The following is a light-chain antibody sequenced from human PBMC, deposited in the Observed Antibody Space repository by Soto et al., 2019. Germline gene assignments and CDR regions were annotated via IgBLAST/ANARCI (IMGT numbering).Light chain of an antibody. V-gene: IGKV3-20*01. Sequence: EIVLTQSPGTLSLFPGERATLSCRASQSVSSSYLAWYQQKHGQAPRLLIYGASSRATGIPDRFSGSGSGTDFTLTISRLEPEDFGVYYCQQYGSSPRTFGQGTKVEIK. CDR2: GAS. J-gene: IGKJ1*01. CDR1: QSVSSSY. CDR3: QQYGSSPRT.